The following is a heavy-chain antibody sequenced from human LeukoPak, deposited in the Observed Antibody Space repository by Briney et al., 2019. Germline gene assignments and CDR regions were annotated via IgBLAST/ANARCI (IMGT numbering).Heavy chain of an antibody. CDR1: GFTFGDYA. V-gene: IGHV3-23*01. Sequence: GALRLSCTASGFTFGDYAMSWIRQAPGKGLECVSALSGNGNTIYYADSVKGRFTISRDNSKNTLSLQMNSLRAEDTAVYYCAKALYGGHDYWGQGTLVTVSS. CDR3: AKALYGGHDY. D-gene: IGHD4-23*01. CDR2: LSGNGNTI. J-gene: IGHJ4*02.